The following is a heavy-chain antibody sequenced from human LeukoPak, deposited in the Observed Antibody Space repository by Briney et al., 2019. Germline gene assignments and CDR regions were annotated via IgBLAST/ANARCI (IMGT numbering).Heavy chain of an antibody. CDR3: AKRASRAFDI. CDR2: ISGSGTGT. V-gene: IGHV3-23*01. CDR1: GFTFSSFA. J-gene: IGHJ3*02. Sequence: GGSLRLSCTASGFTFSSFAMTWVRQLPGKVLEWVSDISGSGTGTYHADSVKGRFTISRDNSKNTMYLQMSSLGAEDTAVYYCAKRASRAFDIWGQGTMVTVSS.